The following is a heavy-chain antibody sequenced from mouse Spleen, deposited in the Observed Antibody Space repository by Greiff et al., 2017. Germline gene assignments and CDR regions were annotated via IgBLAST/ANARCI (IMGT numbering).Heavy chain of an antibody. CDR3: AREDYDEGYFDV. CDR2: IYPRSGNT. J-gene: IGHJ1*01. CDR1: GYTFTSYG. V-gene: IGHV1-81*01. Sequence: VQLQQSGAELARPGASVKLSCKASGYTFTSYGISWVKQRTGQGLEWIGEIYPRSGNTYYNEKFKGKATLTADKSSSTAYMELRSLTSEDSAVYFCAREDYDEGYFDVWGAGTTVTVSS. D-gene: IGHD2-4*01.